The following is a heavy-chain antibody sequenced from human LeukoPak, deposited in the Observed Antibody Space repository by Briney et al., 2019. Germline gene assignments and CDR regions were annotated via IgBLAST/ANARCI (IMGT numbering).Heavy chain of an antibody. CDR3: ARPASAAASWFDP. CDR2: IIPIFGTA. V-gene: IGHV1-69*06. J-gene: IGHJ5*02. CDR1: GGTFSSYA. D-gene: IGHD6-13*01. Sequence: GASVKVSCKASGGTFSSYAISWVRQAPGQGLEWMGGIIPIFGTANYAQKFQGRVTITADKSTSTAYMELSSLRSEDTAVYYCARPASAAASWFDPWGQGTLVTVSS.